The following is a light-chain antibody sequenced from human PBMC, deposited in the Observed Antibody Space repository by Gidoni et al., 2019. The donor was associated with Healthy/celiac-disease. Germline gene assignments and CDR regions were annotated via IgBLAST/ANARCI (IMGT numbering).Light chain of an antibody. CDR3: QSADSSGTYVV. J-gene: IGLJ2*01. CDR1: ALPKQY. CDR2: KDS. V-gene: IGLV3-25*02. Sequence: SYELTQPPSVSVSPGQTARITCSGDALPKQYAYWYQQKPGQAPVLVIYKDSERPSGIPEPFSGSSSGTTVTFTISGVQAEDEADYFCQSADSSGTYVVFGGGTKLTVL.